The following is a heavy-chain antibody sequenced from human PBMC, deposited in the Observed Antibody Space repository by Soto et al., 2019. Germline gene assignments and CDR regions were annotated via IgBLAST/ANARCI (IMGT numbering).Heavy chain of an antibody. Sequence: ASVKVSCKASGYTFTSYGISWVRQAPGQGLEWMGWISAYNGNTNYAQKLQGRVTMTTDTSTSTAYMELRSLSSDDTAVYYCAREPSQYYYDSSGPNWFDPWGQGTLVTVSS. J-gene: IGHJ5*02. CDR3: AREPSQYYYDSSGPNWFDP. D-gene: IGHD3-22*01. CDR2: ISAYNGNT. V-gene: IGHV1-18*04. CDR1: GYTFTSYG.